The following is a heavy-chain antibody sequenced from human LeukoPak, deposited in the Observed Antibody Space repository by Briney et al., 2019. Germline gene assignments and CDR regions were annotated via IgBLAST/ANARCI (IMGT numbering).Heavy chain of an antibody. CDR3: ARGGPNSRFLSMPYSSPKPLDY. V-gene: IGHV4-39*07. Sequence: PSETLSLTCTVSGGSISSSSYYWGWIRQPPGKGLEWIGSIYYSGSTYYNPSLKSRVTISVDTSKNQFSLKLSSVTAADTAVYYCARGGPNSRFLSMPYSSPKPLDYWGQGTLVTVSS. J-gene: IGHJ4*02. CDR1: GGSISSSSYY. CDR2: IYYSGST. D-gene: IGHD6-13*01.